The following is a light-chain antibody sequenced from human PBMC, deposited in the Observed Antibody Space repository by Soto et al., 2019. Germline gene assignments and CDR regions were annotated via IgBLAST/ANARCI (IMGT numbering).Light chain of an antibody. J-gene: IGKJ1*01. CDR3: QHYNSYSEA. Sequence: DIQMTQSPSTLSGSVGGRVTMACRPSQTISSWLAWYQQKPGKAPKLLIYKASTLKSGVPSRFSGSGSGTEFTLTISSLQPDDFATYYCQHYNSYSEALGQGTKVDI. CDR1: QTISSW. V-gene: IGKV1-5*03. CDR2: KAS.